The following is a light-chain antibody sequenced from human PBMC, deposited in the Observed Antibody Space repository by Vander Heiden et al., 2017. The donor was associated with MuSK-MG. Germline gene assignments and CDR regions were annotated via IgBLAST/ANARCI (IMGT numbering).Light chain of an antibody. J-gene: IGLJ2*01. Sequence: QSVLTQPPSVSGAPGQRVTFSCTGSTSNIGAGYDVHWYQQFPGAAPKLLIYGNNNRSSGVPDRFSGSKSGTSASLAITGLQAEDEADYYCQSYDTILSGHVVFGGGTKLTVL. V-gene: IGLV1-40*01. CDR3: QSYDTILSGHVV. CDR2: GNN. CDR1: TSNIGAGYD.